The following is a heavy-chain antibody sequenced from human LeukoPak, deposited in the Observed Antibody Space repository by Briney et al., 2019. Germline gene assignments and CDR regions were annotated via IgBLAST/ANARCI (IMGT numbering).Heavy chain of an antibody. J-gene: IGHJ3*02. CDR3: AGERSQLPLNAFDI. D-gene: IGHD2-2*01. CDR1: GFTFSNYA. Sequence: GGSLRLSCAASGFTFSNYAMNWVRQAPGKGLEWVSSISSSSSYIYYADSVKGRFTISRDNAKNSLYLQMNSLRAEDTAVYYCAGERSQLPLNAFDIWGQGTMVTVSS. CDR2: ISSSSSYI. V-gene: IGHV3-21*01.